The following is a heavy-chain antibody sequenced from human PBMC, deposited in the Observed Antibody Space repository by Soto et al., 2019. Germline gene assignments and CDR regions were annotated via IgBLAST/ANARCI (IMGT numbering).Heavy chain of an antibody. CDR2: IYYSGST. CDR3: ARDRLANWFDP. V-gene: IGHV4-59*01. CDR1: GGSISSYY. J-gene: IGHJ5*02. Sequence: SETLSLTCTVSGGSISSYYWSWIRQPPGKGLEWIGYIYYSGSTNYNPSLKSRVTISVDTSKNQFSLKLSSVTAADTAVYYCARDRLANWFDPWGQGTLVTVSA. D-gene: IGHD3-9*01.